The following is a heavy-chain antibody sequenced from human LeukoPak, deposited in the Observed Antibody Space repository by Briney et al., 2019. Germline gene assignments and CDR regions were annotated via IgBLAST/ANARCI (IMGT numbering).Heavy chain of an antibody. CDR1: GFTVSSNY. J-gene: IGHJ4*02. V-gene: IGHV3-53*01. Sequence: GGSLRLSCAASGFTVSSNYMSWVRQAPGKGLEWVSVIYSGGSTYCADSVKGRFTISRDNSKNTLYLQMNSLRAEDTAVYYCARVWFGEFLYYFDYWGQGTLVTVSS. CDR3: ARVWFGEFLYYFDY. CDR2: IYSGGST. D-gene: IGHD3-10*01.